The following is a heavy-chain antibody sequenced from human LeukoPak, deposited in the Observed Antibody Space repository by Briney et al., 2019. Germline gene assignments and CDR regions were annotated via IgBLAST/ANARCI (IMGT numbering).Heavy chain of an antibody. CDR3: AKDHNPAAGSFDY. CDR1: GFTFDDYA. D-gene: IGHD6-13*01. Sequence: GRSLRLSCAASGFTFDDYAMHWVRQAPGKGLEWVSGITWNNNNIGYADSVEGRFTISRDNAKNSLYLQMNSLRAEDTALYYCAKDHNPAAGSFDYWGQGTLVTVSS. V-gene: IGHV3-9*01. CDR2: ITWNNNNI. J-gene: IGHJ4*02.